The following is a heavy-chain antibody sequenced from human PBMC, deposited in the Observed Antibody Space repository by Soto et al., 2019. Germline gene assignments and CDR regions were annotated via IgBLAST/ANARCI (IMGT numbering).Heavy chain of an antibody. CDR1: GGSISISSYY. J-gene: IGHJ6*02. CDR3: ARRREYSSSWFYYYYYGMDV. CDR2: IYYSGST. Sequence: SETLSLTGTVSGGSISISSYYWGLILQPPGKGLEWIGSIYYSGSTYYNPSLKSRVTISVDTSKNQFSLKLSSVTAADTAVYYCARRREYSSSWFYYYYYGMDVWGQGTTVTVSS. V-gene: IGHV4-39*01. D-gene: IGHD6-13*01.